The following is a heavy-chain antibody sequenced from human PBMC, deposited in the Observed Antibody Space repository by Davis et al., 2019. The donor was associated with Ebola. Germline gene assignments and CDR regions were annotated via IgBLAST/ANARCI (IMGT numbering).Heavy chain of an antibody. V-gene: IGHV4-59*08. D-gene: IGHD3-10*01. J-gene: IGHJ5*02. CDR1: GGSISSYY. CDR2: IYYSGST. CDR3: ARLVIGYWFDP. Sequence: GSLRLSCTVSGGSISSYYWGWIRQPPGKGLEWIGSIYYSGSTNYNPSLKSRVTISVDTSKNQFSLKLSSVTAADTAVYYCARLVIGYWFDPWGQGTLVTVSS.